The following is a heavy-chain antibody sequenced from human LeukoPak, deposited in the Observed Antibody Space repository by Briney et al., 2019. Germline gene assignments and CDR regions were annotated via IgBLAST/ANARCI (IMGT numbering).Heavy chain of an antibody. Sequence: GGSLRLSCAASGFTFSSYAMSWARQAPGKGLEWVSAISGSGGSTYYADSVKGRFTISRVNSKNTLYLQMNSLRAEDTAVYYCAKDSGFSGSGSYYNYWGQGTLVTVSS. D-gene: IGHD3-10*01. J-gene: IGHJ4*02. CDR2: ISGSGGST. CDR3: AKDSGFSGSGSYYNY. V-gene: IGHV3-23*01. CDR1: GFTFSSYA.